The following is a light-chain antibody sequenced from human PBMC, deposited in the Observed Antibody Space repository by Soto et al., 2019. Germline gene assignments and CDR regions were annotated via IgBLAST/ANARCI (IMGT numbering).Light chain of an antibody. CDR2: WAS. Sequence: DIVMTQSPDSLAVSLGERATINCKSSQSLLYNVNNKNYLAWYQQKPGQPPKLLIYWASTRESGVPDRFSGSGSGTDFTLTISSLQAEDVAVYYCQQYYSTTWTFGQGTKVQMK. J-gene: IGKJ1*01. CDR1: QSLLYNVNNKNY. V-gene: IGKV4-1*01. CDR3: QQYYSTTWT.